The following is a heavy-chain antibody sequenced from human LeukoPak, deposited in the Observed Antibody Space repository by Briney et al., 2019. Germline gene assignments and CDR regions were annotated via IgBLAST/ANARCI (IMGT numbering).Heavy chain of an antibody. J-gene: IGHJ5*02. CDR2: IIPIFGTA. D-gene: IGHD4-17*01. V-gene: IGHV1-69*05. Sequence: SVKVSCRASGGTFSSYAISWVRQAPGQGLEWMGGIIPIFGTANYAQKFQGRVTITTDESTSTAYMELSSLRSEDTAVYYCARADYGESNWFDPWGQGTLVTVSS. CDR3: ARADYGESNWFDP. CDR1: GGTFSSYA.